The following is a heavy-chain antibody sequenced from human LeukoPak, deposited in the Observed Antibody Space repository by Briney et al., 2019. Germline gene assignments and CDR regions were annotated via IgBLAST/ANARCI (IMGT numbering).Heavy chain of an antibody. D-gene: IGHD3-3*01. Sequence: SETLSLTCAVYGGSFSGYYWSWIRQPPGKGLEWIGEINHSGSTNYNPSLKSRVTISVDTSKNQFSLKLSSVTAADTAVYYCARDPFYDFWSGFDYWGQGTLVTVSS. V-gene: IGHV4-34*01. CDR1: GGSFSGYY. CDR3: ARDPFYDFWSGFDY. J-gene: IGHJ4*02. CDR2: INHSGST.